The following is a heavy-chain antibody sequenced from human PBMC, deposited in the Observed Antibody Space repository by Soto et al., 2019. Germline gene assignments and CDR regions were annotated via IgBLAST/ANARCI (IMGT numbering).Heavy chain of an antibody. CDR1: GGTFSSYG. D-gene: IGHD1-1*01. CDR2: ISAYNGNT. Sequence: GASVKVSCKASGGTFSSYGISWVRQAPGQGLEWMGWISAYNGNTNYAQKLQGRVTMTTDTSTSTAYMELRSLRSDDTAVYYCAGGTGTEPGDAFDIWGQGTMVTVSS. CDR3: AGGTGTEPGDAFDI. V-gene: IGHV1-18*01. J-gene: IGHJ3*02.